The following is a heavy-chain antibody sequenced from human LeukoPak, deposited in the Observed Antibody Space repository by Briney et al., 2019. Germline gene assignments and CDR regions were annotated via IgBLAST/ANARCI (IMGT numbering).Heavy chain of an antibody. V-gene: IGHV3-23*01. Sequence: GGSQRLSCAASGFKFSDHYIDWVRQAPGEGLEWVSAISTNGGSTYFADSVKGRFTISRDNSKNTLYLQMNSLRAEDTAVYYCARKIPSMSYFDYWGQGTLVTVSS. CDR1: GFKFSDHY. D-gene: IGHD2-2*02. J-gene: IGHJ4*02. CDR3: ARKIPSMSYFDY. CDR2: ISTNGGST.